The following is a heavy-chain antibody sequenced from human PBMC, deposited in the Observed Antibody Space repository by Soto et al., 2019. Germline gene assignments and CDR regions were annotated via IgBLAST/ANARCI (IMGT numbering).Heavy chain of an antibody. Sequence: QVQLQESGPGLVKPSQTLSLTCTVSGGSISSGGYYWSWIRQHPGKGLEWIGYIYYSGSTYYNPSLKSRVTISVDTSKNQFSLRLSSVTAADTAVYYCARGGSSSWSRFDPWGQGTLVTVSS. D-gene: IGHD6-13*01. V-gene: IGHV4-31*03. CDR1: GGSISSGGYY. CDR3: ARGGSSSWSRFDP. J-gene: IGHJ5*02. CDR2: IYYSGST.